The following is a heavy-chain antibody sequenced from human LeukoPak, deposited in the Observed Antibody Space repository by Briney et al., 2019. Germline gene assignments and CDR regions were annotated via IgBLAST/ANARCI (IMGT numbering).Heavy chain of an antibody. CDR2: ISSNGGST. V-gene: IGHV3-64*01. J-gene: IGHJ4*02. Sequence: GGSLRLSCAASGFTFSSYAMHWVRQAPGKGLEYVSAISSNGGSTYYANSVKGRFTISRDNSKNTLYLQMGSLRAEDMAVYYCARGASTLVDYWGQGTLVTASS. CDR1: GFTFSSYA. CDR3: ARGASTLVDY.